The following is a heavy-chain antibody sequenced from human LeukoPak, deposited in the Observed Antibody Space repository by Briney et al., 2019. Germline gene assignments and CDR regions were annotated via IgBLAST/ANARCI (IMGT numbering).Heavy chain of an antibody. CDR2: IIPIFGTA. D-gene: IGHD5-24*01. V-gene: IGHV1-69*05. J-gene: IGHJ4*02. Sequence: VIIPIFGTANYAQKFQGTVTLTTHESTSTAYMELSSLRSEDTAVYYCARGRRRDGYNPVYWGQGTLVTVSS. CDR3: ARGRRRDGYNPVY.